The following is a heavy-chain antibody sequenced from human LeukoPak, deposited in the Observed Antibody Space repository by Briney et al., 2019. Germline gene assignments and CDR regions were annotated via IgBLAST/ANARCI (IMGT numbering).Heavy chain of an antibody. CDR2: IYYSGST. CDR1: GGSVSSGSYY. Sequence: SETLSLTCTVSGGSVSSGSYYWSWIRQPPGKGLEWIGYIYYSGSTNYNPSLKSRVTISVDTSKNQFSLKLSSVTAADTAVYYCARDSSSWYFYFDCWGQGTLVTVSS. CDR3: ARDSSSWYFYFDC. D-gene: IGHD6-13*01. J-gene: IGHJ4*02. V-gene: IGHV4-61*01.